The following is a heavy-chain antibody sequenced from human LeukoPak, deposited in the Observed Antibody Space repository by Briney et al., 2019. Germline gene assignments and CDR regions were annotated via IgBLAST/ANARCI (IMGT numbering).Heavy chain of an antibody. D-gene: IGHD3-22*01. V-gene: IGHV4-30-4*08. J-gene: IGHJ1*01. CDR1: GGSFSGYY. CDR2: IYYSGST. CDR3: ARLYYYDSSGYRAEYFQH. Sequence: PSETLSLTCAVYGGSFSGYYWSWIRQPPGKGLEWIGYIYYSGSTYYNPSLKSRVTISVDTSKNQSSLKLSSVTAADTAVYYCARLYYYDSSGYRAEYFQHWGQGTLVTVSS.